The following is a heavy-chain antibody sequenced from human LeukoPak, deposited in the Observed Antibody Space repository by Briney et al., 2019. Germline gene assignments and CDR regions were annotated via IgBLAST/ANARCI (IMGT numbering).Heavy chain of an antibody. CDR1: GDTFTSYD. J-gene: IGHJ1*01. CDR2: MNPNSGNT. CDR3: ARKYSSGWKLSVFQH. V-gene: IGHV1-8*01. D-gene: IGHD6-19*01. Sequence: ASVKVSCKASGDTFTSYDINWVRQATGQGLEWMGWMNPNSGNTGYAQKFQGRVTMTRNTSISTAYMELSSLRSEDTAVYYCARKYSSGWKLSVFQHWGQGTLVTVSS.